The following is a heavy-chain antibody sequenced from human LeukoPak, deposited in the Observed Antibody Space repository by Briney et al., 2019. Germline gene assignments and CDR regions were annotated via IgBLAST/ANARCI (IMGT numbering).Heavy chain of an antibody. CDR3: ARAIGYGDPDY. V-gene: IGHV3-7*03. CDR2: IKQDGSEK. D-gene: IGHD4-17*01. J-gene: IGHJ4*02. Sequence: GGSLRLSCAASGFTSSSYWMSWVRQAPGKGLEWVANIKQDGSEKYYVDSVKGRFTISRDNAKNSLYLQMNSLRAEDTAVYYCARAIGYGDPDYWGQGTLVTVSS. CDR1: GFTSSSYW.